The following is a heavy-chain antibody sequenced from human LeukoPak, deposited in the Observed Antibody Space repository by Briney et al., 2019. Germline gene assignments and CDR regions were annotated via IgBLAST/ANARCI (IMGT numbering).Heavy chain of an antibody. CDR1: GFTLSNYW. D-gene: IGHD5-24*01. CDR2: ITTDGSST. CDR3: AREGWLQLGNYFDS. J-gene: IGHJ4*02. Sequence: PGGSLRLSCAAPGFTLSNYWMHWVRQSPGKGLVWVSRITTDGSSTSYADSVKGRFTISRDNAKNTLYLQMNSLRAEDTAVYYCAREGWLQLGNYFDSRGKGTLVTVSS. V-gene: IGHV3-74*01.